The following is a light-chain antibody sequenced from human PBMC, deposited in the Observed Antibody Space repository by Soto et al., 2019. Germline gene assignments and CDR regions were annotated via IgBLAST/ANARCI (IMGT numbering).Light chain of an antibody. V-gene: IGLV2-8*01. CDR2: EVT. Sequence: QSALTQPPSASGSPGQSVTISCTGNNVAEYDYVSCSQHHPGKAPTLMIHEVTNRPSPGPDRYSGSKSGNTASLTVSGLQAEDEADYYCSSFAGANIWVFGGGTKLTVL. J-gene: IGLJ3*02. CDR1: NVAEYDY. CDR3: SSFAGANIWV.